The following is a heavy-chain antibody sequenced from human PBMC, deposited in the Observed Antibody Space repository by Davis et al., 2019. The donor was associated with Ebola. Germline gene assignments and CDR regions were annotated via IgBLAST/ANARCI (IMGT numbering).Heavy chain of an antibody. CDR2: VILKSGAT. J-gene: IGHJ4*02. D-gene: IGHD4-11*01. CDR1: GYTFTDYK. Sequence: ASVKVSCKASGYTFTDYKIHWMRQAPGQGLEWLGRVILKSGATNYAQKFQGRVTMTRDTSISTVYMELSSLRYDDTADYYCARGHNYAHEYWGQGTLVTVSS. V-gene: IGHV1-2*06. CDR3: ARGHNYAHEY.